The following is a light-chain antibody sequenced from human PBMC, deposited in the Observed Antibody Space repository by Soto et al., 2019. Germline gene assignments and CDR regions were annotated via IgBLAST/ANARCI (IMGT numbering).Light chain of an antibody. V-gene: IGLV2-23*01. CDR1: SSDIGTYNL. J-gene: IGLJ2*01. CDR3: CSYAGSDTWV. CDR2: EGS. Sequence: QSVLTQPASVSGSPGQSITISCIGRSSDIGTYNLVSWYQHHPGKAPKLIIYEGSLRPSGISYRFSASKSGNTASLTISGLQAEDEADYHCCSYAGSDTWVFGGGTKVTVL.